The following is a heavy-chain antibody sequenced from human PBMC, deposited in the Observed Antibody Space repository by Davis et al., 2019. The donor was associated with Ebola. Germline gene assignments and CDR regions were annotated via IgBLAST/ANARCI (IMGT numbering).Heavy chain of an antibody. Sequence: GSLRLSCTVSGGSISSYYWSWIRQPPGKGLGWIGYTYYSGSTNYNPSLGSRVTISIDTSKNQFSMKLNSVTAADTAVYYCARDRAVGGPQAFDIWGQGTMVTVSP. CDR2: TYYSGST. D-gene: IGHD6-19*01. V-gene: IGHV4-59*01. CDR3: ARDRAVGGPQAFDI. CDR1: GGSISSYY. J-gene: IGHJ3*02.